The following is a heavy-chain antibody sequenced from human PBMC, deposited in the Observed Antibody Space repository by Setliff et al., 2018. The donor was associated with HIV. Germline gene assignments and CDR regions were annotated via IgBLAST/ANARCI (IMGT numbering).Heavy chain of an antibody. CDR3: ARVTSSSRGVSNWFDP. CDR1: GGSISSYY. CDR2: IYYSGST. D-gene: IGHD6-13*01. Sequence: ETLSLTCTVSGGSISSYYWSWIRQPPGKGLEWIGYIYYSGSTNYNPSLKSRVTISVDTSKNQFSLKLSSVTAADTAVYYCARVTSSSRGVSNWFDPWGQGTLVTVSS. V-gene: IGHV4-59*01. J-gene: IGHJ5*02.